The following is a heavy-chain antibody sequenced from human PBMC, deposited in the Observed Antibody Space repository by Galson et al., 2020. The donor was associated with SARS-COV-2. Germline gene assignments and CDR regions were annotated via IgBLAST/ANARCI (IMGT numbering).Heavy chain of an antibody. Sequence: GGSLRLSCAASGFIFSSYDMYWVRQAPGKGLEWVAVIWYDGSNKDYADSVKGRFTISRDNSKNTLYLQMNSLRAEDTAVYYCAKDRLRRRYGDPGPDYCGQGTLVIVSS. D-gene: IGHD4-17*01. V-gene: IGHV3-33*06. CDR1: GFIFSSYD. CDR3: AKDRLRRRYGDPGPDY. J-gene: IGHJ4*02. CDR2: IWYDGSNK.